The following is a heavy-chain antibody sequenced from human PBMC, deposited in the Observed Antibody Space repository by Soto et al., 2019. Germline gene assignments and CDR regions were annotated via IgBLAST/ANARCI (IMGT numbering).Heavy chain of an antibody. Sequence: SETLSLTCAVYGGSFSGYYWTWIRQPPGTGLEWIGEINHSGSTNYNPSLKSRVTISVDTSKNQFSLKLTSVTAADTAVYYCARGKDDYGSGSFSFDYWGQGTPVT. CDR1: GGSFSGYY. CDR3: ARGKDDYGSGSFSFDY. CDR2: INHSGST. V-gene: IGHV4-34*01. J-gene: IGHJ4*02. D-gene: IGHD3-10*01.